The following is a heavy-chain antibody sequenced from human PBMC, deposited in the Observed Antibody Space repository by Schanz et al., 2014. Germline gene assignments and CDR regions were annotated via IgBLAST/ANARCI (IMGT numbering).Heavy chain of an antibody. CDR1: GFTFSTTW. V-gene: IGHV3-7*01. J-gene: IGHJ6*02. CDR3: TRDNRQYSGPCSGGSCHPCGMDV. D-gene: IGHD2-15*01. CDR2: IKQDGSEK. Sequence: EVQLVESGGGLIKPGGSLRLSCLASGFTFSTTWMNWVRQAPGKGLEWVANIKQDGSEKYYVDSVKGRFTISRDNAKNSLYLQMNSLTAEDTAVYYCTRDNRQYSGPCSGGSCHPCGMDVWGQGTTVIVSS.